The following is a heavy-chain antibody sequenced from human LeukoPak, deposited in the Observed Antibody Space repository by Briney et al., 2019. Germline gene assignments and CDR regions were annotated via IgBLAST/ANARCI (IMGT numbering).Heavy chain of an antibody. CDR3: ARERGAQYSEAFDI. CDR2: IGGSSTSI. D-gene: IGHD6-6*01. CDR1: GFTFSSYS. V-gene: IGHV3-21*01. Sequence: PGGSLRLSCAASGFTFSSYSMNWVRQAPGKGLEWVSSIGGSSTSIYYADSLKGRFTISRDNAKNSLFLQMNSLRAEDTAVYYWARERGAQYSEAFDIWGQGTMVTVSS. J-gene: IGHJ3*02.